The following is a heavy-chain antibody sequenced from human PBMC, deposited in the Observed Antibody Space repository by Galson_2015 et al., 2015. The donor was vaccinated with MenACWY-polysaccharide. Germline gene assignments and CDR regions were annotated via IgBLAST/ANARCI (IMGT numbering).Heavy chain of an antibody. Sequence: QSGAEVTKPGESLPISCPGSGYSFTSYWIGWVRQMPGKGLEWMGIIYPSDSDTRYSPSFQGQVTFSADKSINTAYLQWSSLRASDSAMYYCARHAKYCSGGSCHLDYWGQGTLVTVSS. D-gene: IGHD2-15*01. V-gene: IGHV5-51*01. CDR1: GYSFTSYW. J-gene: IGHJ4*02. CDR2: IYPSDSDT. CDR3: ARHAKYCSGGSCHLDY.